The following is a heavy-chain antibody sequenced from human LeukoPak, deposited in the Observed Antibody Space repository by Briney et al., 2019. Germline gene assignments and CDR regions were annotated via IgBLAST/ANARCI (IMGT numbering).Heavy chain of an antibody. D-gene: IGHD6-25*01. CDR3: ARSPPSGPPFDY. V-gene: IGHV4-34*01. J-gene: IGHJ4*02. CDR2: INHSGST. Sequence: SETLSLTCAVYGGSSSGYYWSWIRQPPGKGLEWIGEINHSGSTNYNPPLKSRVTISVDTSKNQFSLKLSSVTAADTAVYYCARSPPSGPPFDYWGQGTLVTVSS. CDR1: GGSSSGYY.